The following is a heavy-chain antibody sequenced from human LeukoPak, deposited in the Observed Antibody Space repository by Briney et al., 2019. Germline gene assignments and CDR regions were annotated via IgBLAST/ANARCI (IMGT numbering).Heavy chain of an antibody. CDR3: AREQTRGSYYYYYYMDV. CDR2: ISSSGSTI. D-gene: IGHD5-12*01. J-gene: IGHJ6*03. V-gene: IGHV3-48*03. CDR1: GFTFSSYE. Sequence: GGSLRLSCAASGFTFSSYEMNWVRQAPGKGLEWVSYISSSGSTIYYADSVKGRFTISRDNAKNSLYLQMNSLRAEDTAVYYCAREQTRGSYYYYYYMDVWGKGTTVTISS.